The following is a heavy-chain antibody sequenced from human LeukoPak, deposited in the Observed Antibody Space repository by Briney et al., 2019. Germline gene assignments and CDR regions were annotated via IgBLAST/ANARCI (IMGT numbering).Heavy chain of an antibody. Sequence: PSQTLSLTCTVSGGSISSGSYYWSWIRQPAGKGLEWIGRIYTSGSNNYNPSLKSRVTISVDTSKNQFSLKLSSVTAADTAVYYCARGTMIGDWFDPWGQGTLVTVSS. CDR3: ARGTMIGDWFDP. CDR1: GGSISSGSYY. V-gene: IGHV4-61*02. D-gene: IGHD3-22*01. J-gene: IGHJ5*02. CDR2: IYTSGSN.